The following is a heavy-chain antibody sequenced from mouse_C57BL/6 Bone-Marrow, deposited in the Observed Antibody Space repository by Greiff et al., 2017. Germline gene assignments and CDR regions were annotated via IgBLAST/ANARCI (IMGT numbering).Heavy chain of an antibody. CDR2: INPYNGDT. CDR1: GYSFTGYF. Sequence: VQLQQSGPELVKPGDSVKISCKASGYSFTGYFMNWVMQSHGKSLEWIGRINPYNGDTFYNQKFKGKATLTVDKSSSTAHMELRSLTSEDSAVYYCAGITTVAYAMDYGGQGTSVTVSS. D-gene: IGHD1-1*01. CDR3: AGITTVAYAMDY. J-gene: IGHJ4*01. V-gene: IGHV1-20*01.